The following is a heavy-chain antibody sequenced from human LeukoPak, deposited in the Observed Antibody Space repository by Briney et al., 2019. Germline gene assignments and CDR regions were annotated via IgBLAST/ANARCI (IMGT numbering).Heavy chain of an antibody. J-gene: IGHJ3*02. CDR3: ARWEVRLNAFEM. Sequence: NTSETLSLTCIVSGDSVSGYYWNWIRQPPGKGLEWICYTHHSGNTLYNPSLKSRVTTSVDTSKNQFSLSLSSVTAADTAVYYCARWEVRLNAFEMWGQGTMVTVSS. V-gene: IGHV4-59*02. D-gene: IGHD3-10*01. CDR1: GDSVSGYY. CDR2: THHSGNT.